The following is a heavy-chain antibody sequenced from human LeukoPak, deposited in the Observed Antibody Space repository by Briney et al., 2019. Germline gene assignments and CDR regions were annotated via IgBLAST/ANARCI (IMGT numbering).Heavy chain of an antibody. CDR3: ARGDGDYYYMDV. CDR1: GFTFSSYS. Sequence: GGSLRLSCAASGFTFSSYSMNWVRQAPGKGLEWVSSISSSSSYIYYADSVKGRFTISRDNAKNSLYLQMNSLRAEDTAVYYCARGDGDYYYMDVWGKGPTVTVSS. CDR2: ISSSSSYI. D-gene: IGHD5-24*01. V-gene: IGHV3-21*01. J-gene: IGHJ6*03.